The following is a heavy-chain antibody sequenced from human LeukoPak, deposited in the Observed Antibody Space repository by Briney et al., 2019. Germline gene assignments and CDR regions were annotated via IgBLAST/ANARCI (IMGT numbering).Heavy chain of an antibody. CDR1: GFTVSSNY. CDR2: IYNDGRT. V-gene: IGHV3-66*01. Sequence: GGSLRLSCAVSGFTVSSNYMSWVRQAPGRGLEWVSLIYNDGRTSYADSVKGRFTISRDNSNNTLYLQMNSLTTEDTAVYYCARYPVGAGLPDAFDIWGRGTMVTVSS. J-gene: IGHJ3*02. CDR3: ARYPVGAGLPDAFDI. D-gene: IGHD1-26*01.